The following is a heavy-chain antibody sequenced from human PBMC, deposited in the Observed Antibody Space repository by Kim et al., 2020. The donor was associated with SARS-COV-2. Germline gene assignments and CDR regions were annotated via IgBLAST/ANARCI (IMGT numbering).Heavy chain of an antibody. CDR1: GFTFSSYS. CDR3: ARDRDPRITIFGVVIPPGMDV. D-gene: IGHD3-3*01. V-gene: IGHV3-21*01. Sequence: GGSLRLSCAASGFTFSSYSMNWVRQAPGKGLEWVSSISSSSSYIYYADSVKGRFTISRDNAKNSLYLQMNSLRAEDTAVYYCARDRDPRITIFGVVIPPGMDVCGQGTTVTVSS. J-gene: IGHJ6*02. CDR2: ISSSSSYI.